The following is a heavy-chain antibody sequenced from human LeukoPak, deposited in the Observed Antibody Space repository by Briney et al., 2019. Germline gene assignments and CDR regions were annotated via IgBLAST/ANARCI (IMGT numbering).Heavy chain of an antibody. CDR1: GGSISSYY. Sequence: SETLSLTCTVSGGSISSYYWSWVRQPPEKGLEWIGYIYYSGSTNYNPSPKSRVTISVDTSKNQFSLQLTSVTAADTAVYFCTRGGSNFDYWGQGTLVTVSS. J-gene: IGHJ4*02. CDR2: IYYSGST. D-gene: IGHD3-10*01. V-gene: IGHV4-59*01. CDR3: TRGGSNFDY.